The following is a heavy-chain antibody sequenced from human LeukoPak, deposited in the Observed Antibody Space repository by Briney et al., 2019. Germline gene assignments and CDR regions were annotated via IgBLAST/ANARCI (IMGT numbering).Heavy chain of an antibody. CDR3: ARAALTYYYGSSAYG. D-gene: IGHD3-22*01. J-gene: IGHJ4*02. CDR1: GLTFSSYW. Sequence: GGSLRLSCAASGLTFSSYWMSWVRQAPGKGLEWVANIKQDGSERNYVESVKGRFTISRDNAKNSLYLQMNSLRAEGTAVYYCARAALTYYYGSSAYGWGQGTLVTVSS. CDR2: IKQDGSER. V-gene: IGHV3-7*02.